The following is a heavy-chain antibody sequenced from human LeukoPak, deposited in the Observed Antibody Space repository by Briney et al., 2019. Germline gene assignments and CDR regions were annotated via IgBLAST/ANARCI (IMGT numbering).Heavy chain of an antibody. CDR3: ARESLTSYYYYGMDV. Sequence: SETLSLTCTVSGGSISSGDYYWRWIRQPPGKGLEWIGYIYYSGSTYYNPSLKSRFTISVDTSKNQFSLKLSSVTAADTAVYYCARESLTSYYYYGMDVWGKGTTVTVSS. J-gene: IGHJ6*04. CDR1: GGSISSGDYY. D-gene: IGHD3-9*01. V-gene: IGHV4-30-4*01. CDR2: IYYSGST.